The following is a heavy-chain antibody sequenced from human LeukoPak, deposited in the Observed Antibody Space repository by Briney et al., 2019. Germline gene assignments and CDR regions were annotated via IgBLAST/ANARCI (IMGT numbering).Heavy chain of an antibody. J-gene: IGHJ4*02. CDR1: GYSFTSYW. CDR3: ARQDNSKVFDY. CDR2: IYPGDSDT. D-gene: IGHD2-15*01. Sequence: GESLKISWKGSGYSFTSYWIGWVRQMPGKGLEWMGIIYPGDSDTRYSPSFQGQVTLSADKSISTAYLQWSSLKASDTAMAYCARQDNSKVFDYWGQGTLVTVSS. V-gene: IGHV5-51*01.